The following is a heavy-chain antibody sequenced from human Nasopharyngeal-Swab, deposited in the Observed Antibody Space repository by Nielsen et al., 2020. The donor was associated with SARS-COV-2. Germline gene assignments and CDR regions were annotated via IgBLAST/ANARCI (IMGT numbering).Heavy chain of an antibody. D-gene: IGHD6-19*01. CDR2: IYGGDST. CDR1: GFTVSSNY. V-gene: IGHV3-53*04. J-gene: IGHJ4*02. Sequence: GESLKISCAVSGFTVSSNYMSWARQAPGKGLEWVSVIYGGDSTYYADSVRGRFTVTRHISENTLYLQMNSLRAEDTAVYYCASSPSRGWYEYHLDNWGQGTLVTVSS. CDR3: ASSPSRGWYEYHLDN.